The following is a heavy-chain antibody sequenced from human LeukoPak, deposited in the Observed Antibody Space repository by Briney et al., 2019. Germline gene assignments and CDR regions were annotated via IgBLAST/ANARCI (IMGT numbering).Heavy chain of an antibody. Sequence: DSVKGRFTISRDNSKNTLYLQMNSLRAEDTALYYCAKDKETYWGQGTLVTVAS. CDR3: AKDKETY. V-gene: IGHV3-30*02. J-gene: IGHJ4*02.